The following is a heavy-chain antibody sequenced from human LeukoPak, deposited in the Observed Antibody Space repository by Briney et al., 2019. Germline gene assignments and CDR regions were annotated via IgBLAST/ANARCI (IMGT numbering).Heavy chain of an antibody. Sequence: QPGGSLRLSCAASGFTFNSYWMHWVRQAPGKGLVWVSRINSDGSSTSYADSVKGRFTISRDDAKNTLYLQMNSLRAEDTAVYYCARGPLAYCGGDCYSVLGYWGQGTLVTVSS. CDR2: INSDGSST. J-gene: IGHJ4*02. V-gene: IGHV3-74*01. CDR3: ARGPLAYCGGDCYSVLGY. D-gene: IGHD2-21*02. CDR1: GFTFNSYW.